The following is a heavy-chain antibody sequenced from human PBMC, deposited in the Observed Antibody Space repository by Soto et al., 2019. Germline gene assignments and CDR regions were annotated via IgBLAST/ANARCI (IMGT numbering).Heavy chain of an antibody. V-gene: IGHV3-49*04. Sequence: GGSLRLSCATSGFTFGDYAMSWVRQAPGKGLEWVGFIRSKLYGGATEYAASVKGRFTISRDESKGIAYLQMNSLKTGDTAVYYCSRVSGDAYNWNAFDIWGQGTLVTVSS. J-gene: IGHJ3*02. CDR3: SRVSGDAYNWNAFDI. CDR1: GFTFGDYA. D-gene: IGHD1-1*01. CDR2: IRSKLYGGAT.